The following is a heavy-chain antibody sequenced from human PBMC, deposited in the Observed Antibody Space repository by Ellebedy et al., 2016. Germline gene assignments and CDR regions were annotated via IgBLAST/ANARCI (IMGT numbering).Heavy chain of an antibody. CDR1: GGTFSSYA. CDR2: ISAYNGDT. V-gene: IGHV1-18*01. CDR3: ARDRVDYYYNGMDV. J-gene: IGHJ6*02. Sequence: ASVKVSCXASGGTFSSYAISWVRQAPGQGLEWMGWISAYNGDTNYAQKFQGRVTMTKDTSTNTVYMELRSLGSDDTAVYYCARDRVDYYYNGMDVWGQGTTVTVSS.